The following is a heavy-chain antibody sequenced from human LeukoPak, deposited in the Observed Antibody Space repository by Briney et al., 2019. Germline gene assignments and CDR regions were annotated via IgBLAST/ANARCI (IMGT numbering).Heavy chain of an antibody. Sequence: PSETLSLTCAVYGGSFSGYYWSWIRQPPGKGLEWIGEINHSGSTNYNPSLKSRVTISVDTSKNQFSLKLSSVTAADTAVYYCASLTRYGAIAHWGQGTLVTVSS. V-gene: IGHV4-34*01. D-gene: IGHD4-17*01. J-gene: IGHJ5*02. CDR3: ASLTRYGAIAH. CDR2: INHSGST. CDR1: GGSFSGYY.